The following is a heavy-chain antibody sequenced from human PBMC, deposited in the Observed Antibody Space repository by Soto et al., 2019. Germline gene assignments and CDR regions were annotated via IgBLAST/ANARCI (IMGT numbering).Heavy chain of an antibody. CDR2: ISSGGQTI. V-gene: IGHV3-48*02. CDR3: ARDPQRGYSGMDV. Sequence: EVQLVASGGGLVQPGGSLRLSCAASGFSFSTYDMNWVRQAPGKGLEWVSYISSGGQTIKSTDSVKGRFTISRDNAKNSLYLQRSGLRDEDTGVYYCARDPQRGYSGMDVWGQGTTVTVSS. D-gene: IGHD2-2*01. CDR1: GFSFSTYD. J-gene: IGHJ6*02.